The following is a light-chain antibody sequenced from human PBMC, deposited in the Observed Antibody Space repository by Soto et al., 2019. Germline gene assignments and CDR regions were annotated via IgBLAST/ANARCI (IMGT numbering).Light chain of an antibody. J-gene: IGLJ1*01. Sequence: QSVLTQPASMSGSPGQSITISCTGTSSDIGGFDYVSWYQQHAGKPPRLVIYEVSHRPSGVSNRFSGSKSGNTASLIISGLQAEDEADYYCSSYSKPNSRVFGTRTKVTVL. CDR3: SSYSKPNSRV. CDR1: SSDIGGFDY. V-gene: IGLV2-14*01. CDR2: EVS.